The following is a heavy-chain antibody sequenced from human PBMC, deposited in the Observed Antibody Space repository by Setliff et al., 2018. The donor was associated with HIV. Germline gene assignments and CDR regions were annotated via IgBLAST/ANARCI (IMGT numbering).Heavy chain of an antibody. D-gene: IGHD3-22*01. V-gene: IGHV1-69*13. J-gene: IGHJ6*03. CDR2: IIPIFGTT. CDR1: GGTFSRYA. CDR3: ARDGYYYDSSAFFEGYHYYYMDV. Sequence: SVKVSCKASGGTFSRYAISWVRQAPGQGLEWMGGIIPIFGTTNYAQKFQGRVTITADESTGTAYLELSSLRSEDTAVYYCARDGYYYDSSAFFEGYHYYYMDVWGKGTTVTVSS.